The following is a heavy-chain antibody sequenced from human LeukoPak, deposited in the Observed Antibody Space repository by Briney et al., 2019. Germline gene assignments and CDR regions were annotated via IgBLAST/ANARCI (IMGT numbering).Heavy chain of an antibody. D-gene: IGHD3-22*01. CDR1: GSSISSYY. Sequence: SETLSLTCTVSGSSISSYYWSWIRQPAGKGLEWIGRIYTSGSTNYNPSLKSRVTMSVDTSKNQFSLKLSSVTAADTAVYYCARALYDSSGYPYFDYWGQGTLVTVSS. V-gene: IGHV4-4*07. J-gene: IGHJ4*02. CDR2: IYTSGST. CDR3: ARALYDSSGYPYFDY.